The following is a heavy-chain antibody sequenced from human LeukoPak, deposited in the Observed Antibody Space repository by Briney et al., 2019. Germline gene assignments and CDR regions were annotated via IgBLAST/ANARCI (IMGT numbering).Heavy chain of an antibody. D-gene: IGHD4-17*01. J-gene: IGHJ4*02. V-gene: IGHV3-23*01. Sequence: GGSLRLSCAASGFTFSSYAMSWVRQAPGKGLEWVSAISGSGGSTYYADSVKGRFTISRDNSKNMLYLRMNSLRAEDTAVYYCAKDTALMTVTTYDYWGQGTLVTVSS. CDR2: ISGSGGST. CDR1: GFTFSSYA. CDR3: AKDTALMTVTTYDY.